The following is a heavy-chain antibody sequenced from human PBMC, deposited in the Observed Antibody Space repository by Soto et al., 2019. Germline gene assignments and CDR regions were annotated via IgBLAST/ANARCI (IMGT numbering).Heavy chain of an antibody. D-gene: IGHD3-22*01. V-gene: IGHV1-8*01. Sequence: ASVKVSCKASGYTFTSFDINWVRQATGQGLEWMGWMNPNNGNTGYAQKFQGRVTMTRNTSISTAYMELSSLTSEDTAVYYCTRAPLGIIVAPDFWGQGTLVTVSS. J-gene: IGHJ4*02. CDR2: MNPNNGNT. CDR3: TRAPLGIIVAPDF. CDR1: GYTFTSFD.